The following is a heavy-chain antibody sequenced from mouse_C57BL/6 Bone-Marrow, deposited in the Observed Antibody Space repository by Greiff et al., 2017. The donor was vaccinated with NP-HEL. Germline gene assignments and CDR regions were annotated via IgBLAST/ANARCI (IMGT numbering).Heavy chain of an antibody. CDR1: GFSLTSYG. V-gene: IGHV2-2*01. D-gene: IGHD1-1*01. CDR2: IWSGGGT. CDR3: AIYGGAY. J-gene: IGHJ3*01. Sequence: QVQLQQSGPGLVQPSQSLSITCTVSGFSLTSYGVHWVRQSPGKGLEWLGVIWSGGGTDYNAAFISRLSISKDNSKSQVFFKMNSLQAYDTAIYYCAIYGGAYWGQGTLVTVSA.